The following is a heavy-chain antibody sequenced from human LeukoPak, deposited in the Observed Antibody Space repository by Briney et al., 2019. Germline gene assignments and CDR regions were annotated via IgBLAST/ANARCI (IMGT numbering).Heavy chain of an antibody. Sequence: GGSLRLSCAASGFTFSSYWMSWVRQAPGKGLEWVANIKQDGSEKYYVDSVKGRFTISRDNAKNSLYLQMNSLRAEDTAVYYCARMYYYDPAWFDPWGQGTLVTVSS. CDR1: GFTFSSYW. D-gene: IGHD3-22*01. V-gene: IGHV3-7*01. CDR2: IKQDGSEK. CDR3: ARMYYYDPAWFDP. J-gene: IGHJ5*02.